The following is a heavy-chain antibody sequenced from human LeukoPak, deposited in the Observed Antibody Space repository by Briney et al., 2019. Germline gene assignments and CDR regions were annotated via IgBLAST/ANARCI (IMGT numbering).Heavy chain of an antibody. J-gene: IGHJ5*02. D-gene: IGHD6-6*01. CDR1: EINFSYYG. V-gene: IGHV3-33*01. CDR2: IWYDGSKK. Sequence: GGSLRLSCAASEINFSYYGMHWVRQTPGKGLEWVAVIWYDGSKKYYADSVKGRFIISRDNSKSTLYLQMNSLRAEDTAVYFCAREGGSSSSAPFVSWGQGTLVTVSS. CDR3: AREGGSSSSAPFVS.